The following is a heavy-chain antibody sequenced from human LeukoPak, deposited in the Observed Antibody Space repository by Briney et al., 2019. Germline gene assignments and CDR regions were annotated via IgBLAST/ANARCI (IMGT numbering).Heavy chain of an antibody. D-gene: IGHD5-18*01. V-gene: IGHV4-34*01. CDR3: ARGSRGYSYGYFGAFDI. J-gene: IGHJ3*02. Sequence: SETLSLTCAVYGGSFSGYYWSWIRQPPGKGLEWIGEINHSGSTNYNPSLKSRVTISVDTSKNQFSLKLSSVTAADTAVYYCARGSRGYSYGYFGAFDIWGQGTMVTVSS. CDR2: INHSGST. CDR1: GGSFSGYY.